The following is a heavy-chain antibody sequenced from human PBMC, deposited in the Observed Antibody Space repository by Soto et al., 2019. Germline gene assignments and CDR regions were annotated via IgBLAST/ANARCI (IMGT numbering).Heavy chain of an antibody. CDR1: GYTFSAYY. Sequence: QVHLVQSGAEVKRPGASVKVSCEASGYTFSAYYIHWVRHAPGQGLEWMGWLDPNSGRTNYAQRFKGRVTMTRDTSISTAYMELRRLTSDDTAVYYCGRDGVEILSADLGHSLDPWGQGTLVTVSS. J-gene: IGHJ5*02. V-gene: IGHV1-2*02. CDR2: LDPNSGRT. CDR3: GRDGVEILSADLGHSLDP. D-gene: IGHD1-7*01.